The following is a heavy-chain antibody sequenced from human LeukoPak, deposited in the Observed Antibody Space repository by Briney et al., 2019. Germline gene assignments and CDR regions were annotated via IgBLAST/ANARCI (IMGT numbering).Heavy chain of an antibody. J-gene: IGHJ3*02. CDR2: TYYRSKWYN. Sequence: SQTLSLTCAISGDTVCRDTAAWNWIRQSPSKGLEWLGRTYYRSKWYNDYAVSVKSRITINPDTSKNQFSLQLNSVTPEDTAVYYCAFGTHDAFDIWGQGTMVTVSS. V-gene: IGHV6-1*01. D-gene: IGHD1-14*01. CDR1: GDTVCRDTAA. CDR3: AFGTHDAFDI.